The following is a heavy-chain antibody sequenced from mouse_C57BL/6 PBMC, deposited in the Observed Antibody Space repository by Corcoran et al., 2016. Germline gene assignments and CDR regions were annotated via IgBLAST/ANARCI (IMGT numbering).Heavy chain of an antibody. CDR3: ARDTTVVPYAMDY. V-gene: IGHV9-3*01. CDR2: INTYSGVP. J-gene: IGHJ4*01. CDR1: GYTFTTYG. D-gene: IGHD1-1*01. Sequence: QIQLVQSGPELKKPGETVKISCKASGYTFTTYGMSWVKQAPGKGFKWMGWINTYSGVPTYADDFKGRFAFSLETSASTAYLQINNLKNEDTATYFCARDTTVVPYAMDYWGQGTSVTVSS.